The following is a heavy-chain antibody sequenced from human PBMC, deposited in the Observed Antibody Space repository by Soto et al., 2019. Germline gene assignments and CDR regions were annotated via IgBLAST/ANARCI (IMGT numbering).Heavy chain of an antibody. Sequence: GGSLRLSCAASGFTFSSYAMSWVRQAPGKGLEWVSAISGSGGSTYYADSVKGRFTISRDNSKNTLYLQMNSLRAEDTAVYYCAKDRGRGYSYGYEIYVRWGQGTLVTVSS. D-gene: IGHD5-18*01. V-gene: IGHV3-23*01. CDR2: ISGSGGST. CDR3: AKDRGRGYSYGYEIYVR. CDR1: GFTFSSYA. J-gene: IGHJ4*02.